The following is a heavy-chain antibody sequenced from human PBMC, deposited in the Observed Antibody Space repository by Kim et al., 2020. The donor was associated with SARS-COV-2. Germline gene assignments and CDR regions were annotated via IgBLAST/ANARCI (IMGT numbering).Heavy chain of an antibody. CDR1: GYTFTSYG. CDR2: ISAYNGNT. CDR3: ARDQFNPSADWLPQTNAFDI. Sequence: ASVKVSCKASGYTFTSYGISWVRQAPGQGLEWMGWISAYNGNTNYAQKLQGRVTMTTDTSTSTAYMELRSLRSDDTAVYYCARDQFNPSADWLPQTNAFDIWGQGTMVTVSS. D-gene: IGHD3-9*01. V-gene: IGHV1-18*04. J-gene: IGHJ3*02.